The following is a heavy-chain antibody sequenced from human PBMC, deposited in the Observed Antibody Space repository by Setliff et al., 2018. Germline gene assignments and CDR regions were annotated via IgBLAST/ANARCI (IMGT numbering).Heavy chain of an antibody. CDR2: IYTSWST. V-gene: IGHV4-61*09. J-gene: IGHJ6*03. CDR3: VRTDYSDGRYSMDV. D-gene: IGHD6-19*01. CDR1: GGSMNSGSYY. Sequence: LSLTCTVSGGSMNSGSYYWSFIRQPAGKGLEWIGQIYTSWSTNYNPSLKSRVTISVDKSTNQFSLKLNTVTAADTAVYYCVRTDYSDGRYSMDVWGKGTTVTVFS.